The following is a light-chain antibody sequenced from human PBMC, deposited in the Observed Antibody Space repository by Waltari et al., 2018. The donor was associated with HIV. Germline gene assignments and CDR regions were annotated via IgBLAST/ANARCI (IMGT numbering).Light chain of an antibody. V-gene: IGKV1-39*01. CDR2: AAS. CDR1: QSISTY. J-gene: IGKJ4*01. Sequence: DIQMTQSPSSLSTSVGHRVTITCRASQSISTYLNWYQQKPGKAPKLLIYAASRLPSGVPSRFSGSGSGTDFTLTISSLQPEDFATYFCQHSYKTPLTFGGGTKVEIK. CDR3: QHSYKTPLT.